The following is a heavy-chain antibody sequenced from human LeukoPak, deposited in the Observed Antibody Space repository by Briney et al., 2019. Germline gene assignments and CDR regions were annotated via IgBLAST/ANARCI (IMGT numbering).Heavy chain of an antibody. J-gene: IGHJ4*02. CDR2: ISFDGSNK. Sequence: GGSLRLSCAASGFTFSDYGMHWVRQAPGKGLEWLAVISFDGSNKYYADSVKGRFTISRDNSKNTLYLEMNSLRAEDTAVYYCGKVGQIVVVTVIDYWGQGTLVTVSS. D-gene: IGHD2-21*02. V-gene: IGHV3-30*18. CDR3: GKVGQIVVVTVIDY. CDR1: GFTFSDYG.